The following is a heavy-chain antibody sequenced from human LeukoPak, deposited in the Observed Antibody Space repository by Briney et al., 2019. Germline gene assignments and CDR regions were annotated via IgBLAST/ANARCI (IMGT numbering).Heavy chain of an antibody. CDR3: AKAPLGSCTGPRCSSLDA. D-gene: IGHD2-8*02. Sequence: PGGSLRLSCVASGFTFRTYALSWVRQTPWMGLEWVSAISGSDPGTYHADSVKGRFTISRDNSKNTLYLQMTNLRAEDTAIYFCAKAPLGSCTGPRCSSLDAWGKGTTVSVSS. CDR2: ISGSDPGT. J-gene: IGHJ6*04. V-gene: IGHV3-23*01. CDR1: GFTFRTYA.